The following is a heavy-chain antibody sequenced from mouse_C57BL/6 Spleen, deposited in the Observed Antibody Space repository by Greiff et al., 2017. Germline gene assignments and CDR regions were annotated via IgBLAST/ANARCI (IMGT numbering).Heavy chain of an antibody. D-gene: IGHD1-1*01. Sequence: QVQLQQSGAELVRPGTSVKMSCKASGYTFTNYWIGWAKQRPGHGLEWIGDIYPGGGYTNYNEKFKGKATLTADKSSSTAYMQFSSLTSEDSAIYYCARWFITTVVAQYYFDYWGQGTTLTVSS. CDR2: IYPGGGYT. J-gene: IGHJ2*01. CDR3: ARWFITTVVAQYYFDY. CDR1: GYTFTNYW. V-gene: IGHV1-63*01.